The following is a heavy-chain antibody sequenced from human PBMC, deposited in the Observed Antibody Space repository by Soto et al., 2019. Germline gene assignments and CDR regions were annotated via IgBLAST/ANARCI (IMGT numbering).Heavy chain of an antibody. D-gene: IGHD3-3*01. CDR3: TKRNRVLRSFADLPTSHYGRDG. CDR1: GFTFSSYG. J-gene: IGHJ6*02. CDR2: ISYDGSNK. V-gene: IGHV3-30*18. Sequence: QVQLVESGGGVVQPGRSLRLSCAASGFTFSSYGMHWVRQAPGKGLEWVAVISYDGSNKYYADSVKGRFTISRDNSKNTLYLQMNSLRAHHTAVYYCTKRNRVLRSFADLPTSHYGRDGWGQGTTVTVSS.